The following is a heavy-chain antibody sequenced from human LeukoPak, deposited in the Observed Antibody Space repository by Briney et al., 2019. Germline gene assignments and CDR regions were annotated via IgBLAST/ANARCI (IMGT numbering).Heavy chain of an antibody. J-gene: IGHJ6*02. V-gene: IGHV3-23*01. Sequence: GGSLRLSYEASGFIFSSYSMSWVRQAPGKGLEWVSVITGSGGNTYYADSVKGRFTISKDNSKNTVYLQMSSLRVDDTAVYYCAKAASSSWPSYYYGMDVWGQGTTVTVSS. D-gene: IGHD6-13*01. CDR1: GFIFSSYS. CDR3: AKAASSSWPSYYYGMDV. CDR2: ITGSGGNT.